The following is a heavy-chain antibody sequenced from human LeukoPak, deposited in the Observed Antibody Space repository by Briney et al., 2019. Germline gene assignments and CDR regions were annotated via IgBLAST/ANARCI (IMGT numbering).Heavy chain of an antibody. D-gene: IGHD3-16*01. J-gene: IGHJ5*02. V-gene: IGHV4-4*07. CDR3: ARRMLEARQSSATNWFDT. CDR2: IYASGRT. Sequence: TSETLSLTCTVAGGSLSTYSWNWIRQPPGKGLEWIGRIYASGRTMYNPSLQSRITISVGTSNNHFSLQLTSVTAADTAVYYCARRMLEARQSSATNWFDTWGLGTPVTVSS. CDR1: GGSLSTYS.